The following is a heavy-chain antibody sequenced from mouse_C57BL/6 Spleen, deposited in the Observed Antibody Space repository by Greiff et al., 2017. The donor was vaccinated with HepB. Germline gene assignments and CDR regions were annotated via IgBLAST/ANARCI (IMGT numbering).Heavy chain of an antibody. D-gene: IGHD2-1*01. CDR2: ISSGSSTI. Sequence: DVKLQESGGGLVKPGGSLKLSCAASGFTFSDYGMHWVRQAPEKGLEWVAYISSGSSTIYYADTVKGRFTISRDNAKNTLFLQMTSLRSEDTAMYYCARWIYGNYGPFDYWGQGTTLTVSS. V-gene: IGHV5-17*01. J-gene: IGHJ2*01. CDR1: GFTFSDYG. CDR3: ARWIYGNYGPFDY.